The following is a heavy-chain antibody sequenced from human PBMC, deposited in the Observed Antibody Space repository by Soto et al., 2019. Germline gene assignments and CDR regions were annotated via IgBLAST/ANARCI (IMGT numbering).Heavy chain of an antibody. CDR3: ARSSHKESWFDP. J-gene: IGHJ5*02. Sequence: SLTCSVSGGSLNNFYWNWIRQTAGKGLEWIGRIHASGNTNYNPSLKSRATLSVDTSKNQFSLKVRSVTAADTAVYYCARSSHKESWFDPWGQGTLVTVSS. V-gene: IGHV4-4*07. D-gene: IGHD6-19*01. CDR2: IHASGNT. CDR1: GGSLNNFY.